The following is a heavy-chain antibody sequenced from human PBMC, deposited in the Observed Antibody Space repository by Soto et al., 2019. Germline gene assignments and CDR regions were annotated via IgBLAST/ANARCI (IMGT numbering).Heavy chain of an antibody. D-gene: IGHD1-26*01. CDR3: ANSGLTTSYYYYYYMDV. J-gene: IGHJ6*03. V-gene: IGHV3-74*01. Sequence: GGSLRLSCAASGFTFSSYWMHWVRQAPGKGLVWVSRINGDGSSTNYADSVKGRFTISRDNSKNTLYLQMNSLRAEDTAVYYCANSGLTTSYYYYYYMDVWGKGTTVTVSS. CDR1: GFTFSSYW. CDR2: INGDGSST.